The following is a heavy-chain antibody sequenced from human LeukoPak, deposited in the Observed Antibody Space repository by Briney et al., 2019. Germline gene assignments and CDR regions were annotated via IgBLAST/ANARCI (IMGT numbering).Heavy chain of an antibody. CDR2: ISWNSGSI. V-gene: IGHV3-9*01. D-gene: IGHD3-22*01. J-gene: IGHJ4*02. CDR3: AKDMGYDSSGYSGTFDY. CDR1: GFTFDDYA. Sequence: PGRSLRLSCAASGFTFDDYAMHWVRQAPGKGLEWVSDISWNSGSIGYADSVKGRFTISRDNAKNSLYLQMNSLRAEDTALYYCAKDMGYDSSGYSGTFDYWGQGTLVTVSS.